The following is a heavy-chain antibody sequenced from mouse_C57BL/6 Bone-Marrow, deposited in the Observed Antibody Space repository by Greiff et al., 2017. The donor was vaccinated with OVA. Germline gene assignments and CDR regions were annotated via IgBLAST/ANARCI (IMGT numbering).Heavy chain of an antibody. V-gene: IGHV5-17*01. CDR2: ISSGSSTI. J-gene: IGHJ4*01. CDR1: GFTFSDYG. CDR3: ARNGYYNAMDY. Sequence: EVKVEESGGGLVKPGGSLKLSCAASGFTFSDYGMHWVRQAPEKGLEWVAYISSGSSTIYYADTVKGRFTISRDNAKNTLFLQMTSLRSEDTAMYYCARNGYYNAMDYWGQGTSVTVSS. D-gene: IGHD2-2*01.